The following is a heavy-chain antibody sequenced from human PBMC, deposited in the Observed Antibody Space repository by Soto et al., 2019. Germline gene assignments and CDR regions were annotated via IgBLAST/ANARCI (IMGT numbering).Heavy chain of an antibody. J-gene: IGHJ4*02. D-gene: IGHD5-12*01. Sequence: SVKVSCKASGGTFSSYAISWVRQAPGQGLEWMGGIIPIFGTANYAQKFQGRVTITADKSTSTAYMELSSLRSEDTAVYYCARGRGYNVYYFDYWGQGPLVPVSS. V-gene: IGHV1-69*06. CDR1: GGTFSSYA. CDR2: IIPIFGTA. CDR3: ARGRGYNVYYFDY.